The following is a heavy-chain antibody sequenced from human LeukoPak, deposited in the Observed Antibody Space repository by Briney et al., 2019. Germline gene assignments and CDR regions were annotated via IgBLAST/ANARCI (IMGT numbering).Heavy chain of an antibody. CDR1: GHTFSTYW. CDR3: AAEKRDFDC. V-gene: IGHV3-74*01. J-gene: IGHJ4*02. D-gene: IGHD6-25*01. Sequence: GGSLRLSCTASGHTFSTYWMHWVRQAPGKGLVWVACIHSGGSIIYYADSVKGRFTISRDNAKNTLYLQMNSLRVEDTAVYYCAAEKRDFDCWGQGVLVTVSS. CDR2: IHSGGSII.